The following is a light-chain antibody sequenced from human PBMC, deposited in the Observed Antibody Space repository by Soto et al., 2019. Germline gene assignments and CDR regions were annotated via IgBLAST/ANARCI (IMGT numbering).Light chain of an antibody. CDR1: QNIRSS. Sequence: EIVLTQSPGTLSLSPGERATLSCRASQNIRSSVAWYQQRPGQAPRLLIYDASTRATGIPARFSGSGSGTDFTLTISSLQSEDFAVYFCQHYNTWPWAFGQGTKVDIK. J-gene: IGKJ1*01. CDR3: QHYNTWPWA. CDR2: DAS. V-gene: IGKV3-15*01.